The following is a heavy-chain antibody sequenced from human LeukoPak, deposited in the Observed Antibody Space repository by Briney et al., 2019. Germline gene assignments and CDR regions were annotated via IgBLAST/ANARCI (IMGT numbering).Heavy chain of an antibody. CDR2: IYYSGST. D-gene: IGHD5-12*01. V-gene: IGHV4-59*08. J-gene: IGHJ6*03. Sequence: SETLSLTCTVSGGSISSYYWSWIRQPPGKGLEWIGYIYYSGSTNYNPSLKSRVTISVDTSKNQFSLKLSSVTAADTAVYYCARISSAYDWYYYMDVWGKGTTVTVSS. CDR3: ARISSAYDWYYYMDV. CDR1: GGSISSYY.